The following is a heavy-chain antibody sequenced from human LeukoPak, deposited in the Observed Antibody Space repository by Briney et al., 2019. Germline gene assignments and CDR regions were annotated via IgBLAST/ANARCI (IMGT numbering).Heavy chain of an antibody. J-gene: IGHJ3*02. CDR1: GYTFTSYG. V-gene: IGHV1-18*01. Sequence: GASVKVSCKASGYTFTSYGISWVRQAPGQGLEWMGWISAYNGNTNYAQKLQGRVTMTTDTSTSTAYMELRSLRSDDTAVYYCARDGAGDIVVVPASLIDALDIWGQGTMVTVSS. CDR2: ISAYNGNT. D-gene: IGHD2-2*01. CDR3: ARDGAGDIVVVPASLIDALDI.